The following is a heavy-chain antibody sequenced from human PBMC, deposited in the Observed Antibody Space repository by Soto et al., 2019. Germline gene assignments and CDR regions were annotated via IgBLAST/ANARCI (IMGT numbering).Heavy chain of an antibody. CDR1: GGTFSSSA. CDR3: ARGAWVLIELHNCYYGMDV. J-gene: IGHJ6*02. CDR2: LIPIFRAA. V-gene: IGHV1-69*12. Sequence: QVQLVQSGAEVKKPGSSVKVSCKASGGTFSSSAISWVRQAPGQGLEWMGGLIPIFRAADYAQRFQGRVTITADEATSTAYMELSGLRSEDTAVYYCARGAWVLIELHNCYYGMDVWGQGTTVTVSS. D-gene: IGHD1-1*01.